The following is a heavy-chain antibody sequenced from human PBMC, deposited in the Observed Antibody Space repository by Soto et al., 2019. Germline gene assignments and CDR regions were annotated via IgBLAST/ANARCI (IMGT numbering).Heavy chain of an antibody. CDR3: ARGPIMGRGLMGGMIDF. CDR2: ISNDGSTE. V-gene: IGHV3-30-3*01. J-gene: IGHJ4*02. CDR1: GFIFSSYV. D-gene: IGHD3-10*01. Sequence: PGGSLRLSCAASGFIFSSYVMHWVRQAPGKGLEWVAVISNDGSTEYYADSVKGRFTISRDNSKDTLYLQMNSLRAEDTAVYYCARGPIMGRGLMGGMIDFWGQGNLVTVSS.